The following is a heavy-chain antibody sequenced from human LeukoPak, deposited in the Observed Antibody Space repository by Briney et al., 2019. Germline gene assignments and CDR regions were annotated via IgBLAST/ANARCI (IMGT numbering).Heavy chain of an antibody. V-gene: IGHV3-23*01. J-gene: IGHJ4*02. Sequence: RGSLRLSCAASGFTFSSYAMTWVRQAPGKGLEWVSVIGSGGDTYYADSVKGRFTISRDISKNTLYLQMNSLRAEDTAVYYCAKYYASRSRSFDFWGQGTLVTVSS. CDR3: AKYYASRSRSFDF. D-gene: IGHD3-10*01. CDR2: IGSGGDT. CDR1: GFTFSSYA.